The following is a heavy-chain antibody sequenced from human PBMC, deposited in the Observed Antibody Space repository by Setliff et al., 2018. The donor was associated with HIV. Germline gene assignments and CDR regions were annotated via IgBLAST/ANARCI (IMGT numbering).Heavy chain of an antibody. CDR3: ARNSSGWYYSNYYYYGMDV. J-gene: IGHJ6*02. CDR1: GGSISSYY. D-gene: IGHD6-19*01. V-gene: IGHV4-59*12. CDR2: IFYSGST. Sequence: PSETLSLTCTVSGGSISSYYWSWIRQPPGEGLEWIGYIFYSGSTNYNPSLKSRVTISVDTSKSQFSLKPSSVTAADTAVYYYARNSSGWYYSNYYYYGMDVWGQGTTVTVSS.